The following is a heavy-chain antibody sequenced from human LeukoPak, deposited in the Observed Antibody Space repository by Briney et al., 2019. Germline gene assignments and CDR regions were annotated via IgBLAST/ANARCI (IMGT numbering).Heavy chain of an antibody. J-gene: IGHJ5*02. V-gene: IGHV4-59*01. Sequence: SETLSLTCTDSGGSISSYYWSWVRQSPGKGLEWIGYISYSGSTNYNPSLKSRVTMSVDTSKNQFSLKLSSVTAADTAVYYCARDSLDWFDPWGQGTLVTVSS. CDR2: ISYSGST. CDR1: GGSISSYY. CDR3: ARDSLDWFDP.